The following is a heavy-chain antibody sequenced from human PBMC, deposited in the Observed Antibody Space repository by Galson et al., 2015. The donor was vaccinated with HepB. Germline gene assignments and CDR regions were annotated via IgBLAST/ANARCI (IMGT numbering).Heavy chain of an antibody. J-gene: IGHJ3*02. CDR3: ARTEAARDAFDI. Sequence: PALVKPPQTLTLTCTFSGFSLSTSGMRVSWIRQPPGKALEWLARIDWDDDKFYSTSLKTRLTISKDTSKNQVVLTMTNMDPVDTATYYCARTEAARDAFDIWGQGTMVTVSS. V-gene: IGHV2-70*04. CDR2: IDWDDDK. CDR1: GFSLSTSGMR. D-gene: IGHD6-6*01.